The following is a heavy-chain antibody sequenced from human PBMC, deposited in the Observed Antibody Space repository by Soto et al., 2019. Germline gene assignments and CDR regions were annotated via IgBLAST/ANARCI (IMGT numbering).Heavy chain of an antibody. J-gene: IGHJ3*02. V-gene: IGHV3-11*01. CDR1: GFTFSDYY. CDR2: ISNGGATV. CDR3: ARCFLGLGDAFEI. Sequence: QVQLVESGGGLVKPGGSLRLSCAASGFTFSDYYMVWVRQAPGKGLEWISYISNGGATVYYADSVKGRFTISRDNGKNSMFLQMNSLTADDTAVYYCARCFLGLGDAFEIWGRGTRVTVSS.